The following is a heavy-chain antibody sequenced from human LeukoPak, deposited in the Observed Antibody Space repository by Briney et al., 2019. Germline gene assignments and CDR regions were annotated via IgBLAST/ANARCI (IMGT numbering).Heavy chain of an antibody. D-gene: IGHD3-9*01. V-gene: IGHV4-4*07. CDR1: GGSISSYY. CDR2: IYTSGST. CDR3: ARAAYDILTGYYSYYFDY. J-gene: IGHJ4*02. Sequence: SETLSLTCTVSGGSISSYYWSWIRQPAGKGLEWIGRIYTSGSTNYNPSLKSRVTISVDTSKNQFSLKLSSVTAADTAVYYCARAAYDILTGYYSYYFDYWGQGTLVTVSS.